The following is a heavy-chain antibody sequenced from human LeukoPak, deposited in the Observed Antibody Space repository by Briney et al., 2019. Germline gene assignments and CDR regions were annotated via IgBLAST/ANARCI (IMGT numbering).Heavy chain of an antibody. D-gene: IGHD2-21*02. Sequence: PPGGSLRLSCAASGFMFSNYDMHWVRQAPGKGLEYVSHISTNGGSTYYAISVKGRFTISRDNSKTTLYLQMGSLRAEDMAVYYCARDRTYCGGDCHSLVYYYYGMDVWGQGTTVTVSS. CDR2: ISTNGGST. V-gene: IGHV3-64*01. CDR1: GFMFSNYD. J-gene: IGHJ6*02. CDR3: ARDRTYCGGDCHSLVYYYYGMDV.